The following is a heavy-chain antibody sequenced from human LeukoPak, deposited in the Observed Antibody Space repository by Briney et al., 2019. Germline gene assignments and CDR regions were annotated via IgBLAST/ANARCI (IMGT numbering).Heavy chain of an antibody. J-gene: IGHJ4*02. Sequence: PSETLSLTCAVSGGSISSSNWWSCVRQPPGKGLEWIGEIWHSGITNFNPSLKGRLTMSVDKSKNQFSLKLSFVTAADTAVYCCAKVAKYYYGPETYFFFENWGQGTLVTVSS. CDR3: AKVAKYYYGPETYFFFEN. CDR2: IWHSGIT. D-gene: IGHD3-10*01. CDR1: GGSISSSNW. V-gene: IGHV4-4*01.